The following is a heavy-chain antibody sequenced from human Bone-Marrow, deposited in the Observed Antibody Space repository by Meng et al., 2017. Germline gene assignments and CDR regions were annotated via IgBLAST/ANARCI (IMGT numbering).Heavy chain of an antibody. CDR2: INHSGST. CDR3: ARGPTTMAHDFDY. CDR1: GGSFIDYY. J-gene: IGHJ4*02. D-gene: IGHD4-11*01. Sequence: QVRLQHWGARLLTPSETRSLTCVVSGGSFIDYYWSWIRQPPGKGLEWIGEINHSGSTNYNPSLESRATISVDTSQNNLSLKLSSVTAADSAVYYCARGPTTMAHDFDYWGQGTLVTVSS. V-gene: IGHV4-34*01.